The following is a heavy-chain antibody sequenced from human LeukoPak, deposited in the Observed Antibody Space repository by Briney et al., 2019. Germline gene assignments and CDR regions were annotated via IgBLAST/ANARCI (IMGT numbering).Heavy chain of an antibody. J-gene: IGHJ5*02. CDR1: GYTFTSYY. Sequence: ASVKVSCKASGYTFTSYYMHRVRRAPGQGLEWMGIINPSGGSTSYAQKFQGRVTMTRDTSTSTVYMELSSLRSEDTAVYYCARSPGGSGWYVSWLRSTNWFDPWGQGTLVTVSS. CDR2: INPSGGST. V-gene: IGHV1-46*01. CDR3: ARSPGGSGWYVSWLRSTNWFDP. D-gene: IGHD6-19*01.